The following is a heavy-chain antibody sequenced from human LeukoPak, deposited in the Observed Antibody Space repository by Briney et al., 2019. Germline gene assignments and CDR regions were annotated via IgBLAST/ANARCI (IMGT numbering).Heavy chain of an antibody. D-gene: IGHD5-12*01. CDR3: ARGYSGYDSD. V-gene: IGHV4-39*01. CDR2: IYYSGST. Sequence: SETLSLTCTVSGGSISSSSYNWGWIRQPPGKGLEWIGSIYYSGSTYYNPSLKSRVTISVDTSKNQFSLKLSSVTAADTAVHYCARGYSGYDSDWGQGTLVTVSS. CDR1: GGSISSSSYN. J-gene: IGHJ4*02.